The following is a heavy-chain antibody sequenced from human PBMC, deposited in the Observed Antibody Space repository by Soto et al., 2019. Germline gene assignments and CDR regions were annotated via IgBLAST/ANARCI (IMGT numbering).Heavy chain of an antibody. J-gene: IGHJ3*02. Sequence: GGSLRLSCSASVFTFSSYAMRWVRQAPGKGLEYVSAISSNGGSTYYADSVKGRFTISRDNSKNTLYLQMSSLRAEDTAVYYCVTPSYAHSRAFDIWGQGTMVTVSS. CDR1: VFTFSSYA. V-gene: IGHV3-64D*08. CDR2: ISSNGGST. CDR3: VTPSYAHSRAFDI. D-gene: IGHD2-2*01.